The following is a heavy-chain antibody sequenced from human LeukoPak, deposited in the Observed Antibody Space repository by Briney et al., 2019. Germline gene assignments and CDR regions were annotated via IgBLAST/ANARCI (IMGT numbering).Heavy chain of an antibody. CDR1: GGTFSSYA. CDR2: IIPIFGTA. J-gene: IGHJ4*02. CDR3: ARSRRLPHRDFDY. D-gene: IGHD4-11*01. Sequence: SVKVSCKASGGTFSSYAISWVRQAPGQGLEWMGGIIPIFGTANYAQKFQGRVTITADESTSTAYMELSSLRSEDTAVYYCARSRRLPHRDFDYWGQGTLVTVSS. V-gene: IGHV1-69*01.